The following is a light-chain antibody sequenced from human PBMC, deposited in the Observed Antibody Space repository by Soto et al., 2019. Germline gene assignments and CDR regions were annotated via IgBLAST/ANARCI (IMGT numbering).Light chain of an antibody. Sequence: IVLTQSPGTLSLSPGERATVSCRASQSVGSYLAWYQQKPGQAPRLIIFGASSRVIGVPGRFSGSGSGTDFTLTISRLEPEDFAVYYCQQYDTSPTTFGQGARLHIK. V-gene: IGKV3-20*01. CDR1: QSVGSY. CDR2: GAS. J-gene: IGKJ5*01. CDR3: QQYDTSPTT.